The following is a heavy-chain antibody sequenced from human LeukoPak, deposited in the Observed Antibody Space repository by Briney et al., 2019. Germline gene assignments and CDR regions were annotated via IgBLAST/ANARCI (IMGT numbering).Heavy chain of an antibody. CDR2: IYTSGST. V-gene: IGHV4-61*02. Sequence: SETLSLTCTVSGGSISSGSYYWSWIRQPAGKGLEWIGRIYTSGSTNYNPSLKSRVTISVDTSKNQFSLKLSSVTAADTAVYYCAREDPWNYDFDYWGQGTLVTVSS. CDR3: AREDPWNYDFDY. J-gene: IGHJ4*02. D-gene: IGHD1-7*01. CDR1: GGSISSGSYY.